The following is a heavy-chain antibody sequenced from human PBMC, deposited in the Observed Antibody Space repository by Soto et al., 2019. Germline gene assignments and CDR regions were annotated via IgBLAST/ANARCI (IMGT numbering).Heavy chain of an antibody. CDR2: IWSDGSNK. CDR1: GFTFSSYG. V-gene: IGHV3-33*01. J-gene: IGHJ4*02. D-gene: IGHD3-16*02. Sequence: QVQLVESGGGVVQPGRSLRLSCAASGFTFSSYGMHWVRQAPGKGLEWVAVIWSDGSNKYYADSVKGRFTISRDNSKNTLYLQMNSLRAEDTAVYYCARDGRLGELSLWGYFDYWGQGTLVTVSS. CDR3: ARDGRLGELSLWGYFDY.